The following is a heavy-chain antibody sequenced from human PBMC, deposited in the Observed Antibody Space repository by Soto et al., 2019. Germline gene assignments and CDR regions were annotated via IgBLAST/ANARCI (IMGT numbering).Heavy chain of an antibody. Sequence: GGSLRLSCAASGFTFSSYWMHWVRQAPGKGLVWVSRINSDGSSTSYADSVKGRFTISRDNAKNTLYLQMNSLRAEDTAVYYCARGGDYGSGYYYMDVWGKGTTVTVSS. V-gene: IGHV3-74*01. CDR1: GFTFSSYW. CDR2: INSDGSST. J-gene: IGHJ6*03. D-gene: IGHD3-10*01. CDR3: ARGGDYGSGYYYMDV.